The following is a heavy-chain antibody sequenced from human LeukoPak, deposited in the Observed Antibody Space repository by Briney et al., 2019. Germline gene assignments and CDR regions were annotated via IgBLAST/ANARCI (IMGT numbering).Heavy chain of an antibody. J-gene: IGHJ4*02. Sequence: GGSLRLSCVASASTFSSYSMNWVRQAPGKGLEWVSYISSSSSAIYYADSVKGRFTISRDDSRNTLYLQMDSLRAEDTAVYYCARKDYPASSGFVIGYWGQGTLVTDSA. CDR3: ARKDYPASSGFVIGY. CDR1: ASTFSSYS. CDR2: ISSSSSAI. D-gene: IGHD3-22*01. V-gene: IGHV3-48*01.